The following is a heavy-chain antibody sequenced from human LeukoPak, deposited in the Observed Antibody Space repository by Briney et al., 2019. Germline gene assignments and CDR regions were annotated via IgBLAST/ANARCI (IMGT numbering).Heavy chain of an antibody. J-gene: IGHJ4*02. D-gene: IGHD3-22*01. CDR3: AKENYYDSSGYPYYFDY. CDR2: ISGSGGST. Sequence: PGGSLRLSCAASGFTFRSYAMSWVRQAPGKGLGWVSAISGSGGSTYYADSVKGRFTISRDNSKNTLYLQMNSLRAEDTAVYYCAKENYYDSSGYPYYFDYWGQGTLVTVSS. V-gene: IGHV3-23*01. CDR1: GFTFRSYA.